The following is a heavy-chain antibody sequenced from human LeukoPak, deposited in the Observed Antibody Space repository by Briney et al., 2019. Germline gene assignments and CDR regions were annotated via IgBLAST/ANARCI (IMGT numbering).Heavy chain of an antibody. CDR2: INHSGST. J-gene: IGHJ4*02. CDR3: ARLISVPAAGGVDY. CDR1: GGSFSGYY. V-gene: IGHV4-34*01. Sequence: SETLSLTCAVYGGSFSGYYWSWIRQPPGKGLEWIGEINHSGSTNYNPSLKSRVTISVDTSKHQFSLKLSSVTAADTAVYYCARLISVPAAGGVDYWGQGTLVTVSS. D-gene: IGHD2-2*01.